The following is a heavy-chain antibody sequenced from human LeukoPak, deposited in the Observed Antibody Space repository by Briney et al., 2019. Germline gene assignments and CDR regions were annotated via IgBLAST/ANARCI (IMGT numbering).Heavy chain of an antibody. J-gene: IGHJ6*03. Sequence: PGGSLRLSCAASGFTVSSNYMSWVRQAPGKGLEWVSIIYSGGSTYYTDSVKGRFTISRDSSRNTLYLQMNSLRAEDTAVYYCARDLNYMDVWGKGTTVTVX. V-gene: IGHV3-66*02. CDR2: IYSGGST. CDR3: ARDLNYMDV. CDR1: GFTVSSNY.